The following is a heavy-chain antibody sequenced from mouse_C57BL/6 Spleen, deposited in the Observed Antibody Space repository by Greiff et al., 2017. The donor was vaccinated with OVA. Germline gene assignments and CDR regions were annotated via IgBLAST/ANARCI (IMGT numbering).Heavy chain of an antibody. Sequence: QVQLKESGAELVKPGASVKISCKASGYAFRSYWMNWVKQRPGKGLEWIGQIYPGDGDTNYNGKFKGKATLTADKSSSTAYMQLSSLTSEDSAVYFCARGGEAWFAYWGQGTLVTVSA. CDR3: ARGGEAWFAY. CDR2: IYPGDGDT. V-gene: IGHV1-80*01. D-gene: IGHD2-13*01. J-gene: IGHJ3*01. CDR1: GYAFRSYW.